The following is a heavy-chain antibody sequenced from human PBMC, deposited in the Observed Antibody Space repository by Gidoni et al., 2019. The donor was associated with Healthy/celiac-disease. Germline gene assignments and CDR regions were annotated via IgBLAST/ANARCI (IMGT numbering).Heavy chain of an antibody. J-gene: IGHJ4*02. CDR2: INHSGST. Sequence: QVQLQQWGAGLLKPSETLSRTCAVYGGSFSGYYWSWIRQPPGKGLEWIGEINHSGSTNYTPSLKSRVTISVDTSKNQFSLKLSSVTAADTAVYYCASLSIAARPTDYWGQGTLVTVSS. CDR1: GGSFSGYY. V-gene: IGHV4-34*01. D-gene: IGHD6-6*01. CDR3: ASLSIAARPTDY.